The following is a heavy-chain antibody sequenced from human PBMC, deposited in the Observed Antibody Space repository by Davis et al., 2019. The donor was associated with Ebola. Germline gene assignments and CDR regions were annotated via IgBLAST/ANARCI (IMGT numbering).Heavy chain of an antibody. V-gene: IGHV1-46*01. J-gene: IGHJ4*02. CDR3: ACGGSWNYFY. CDR2: INPSGGSA. Sequence: ASVKVSCKTSGYTFTSYFLHWVRQAPGQGLEWMGIINPSGGSATYAQKFQGRVTMTRDTSTTTVYMELSRLRSEDTAVYYCACGGSWNYFYWGQGTLVTVSS. CDR1: GYTFTSYF. D-gene: IGHD1-7*01.